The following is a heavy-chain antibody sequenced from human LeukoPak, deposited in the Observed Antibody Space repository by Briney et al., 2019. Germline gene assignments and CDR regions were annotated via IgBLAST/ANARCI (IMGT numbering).Heavy chain of an antibody. CDR2: ISSSGSTI. CDR1: GFTFSSYE. V-gene: IGHV3-48*03. J-gene: IGHJ4*02. CDR3: AREPMGATYFDH. Sequence: GGSLRLSCAASGFTFSSYEMNWVRQAPGKGLEWVSYISSSGSTIYYADSVKGRFTISRDNAKNSLYLQMNSLRAEDTAVYYCAREPMGATYFDHWGQGTLVTVSS. D-gene: IGHD1-26*01.